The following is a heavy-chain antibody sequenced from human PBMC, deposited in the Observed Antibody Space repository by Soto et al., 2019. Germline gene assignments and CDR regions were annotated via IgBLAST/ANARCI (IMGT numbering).Heavy chain of an antibody. J-gene: IGHJ4*02. CDR3: AREGSYSAYNFAHGIQLWSFDF. Sequence: SETLCLSCTVSVFSINTFDWSWVRQPAVKGLEWIGRIFSSGSTSFNPSLESRVAMSVDTSKNHFSLNLSSVTAADMAVYYCAREGSYSAYNFAHGIQLWSFDFWGQGALVTVSS. CDR2: IFSSGST. CDR1: VFSINTFD. V-gene: IGHV4-4*07. D-gene: IGHD5-12*01.